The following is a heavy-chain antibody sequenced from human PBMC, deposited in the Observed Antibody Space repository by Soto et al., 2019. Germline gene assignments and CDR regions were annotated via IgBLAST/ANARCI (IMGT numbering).Heavy chain of an antibody. D-gene: IGHD2-2*01. V-gene: IGHV3-23*01. J-gene: IGHJ4*02. CDR3: AKDRSSTSCYGFDY. Sequence: GGSLRLSFAASAFTFRNYAMSWVRQAPGKGLEWVSAIGDSGATTYYADSVKGRFTISRDNSKNTLYLQMNNLRAEDTAFYYCAKDRSSTSCYGFDYWGPGALVTVSS. CDR1: AFTFRNYA. CDR2: IGDSGATT.